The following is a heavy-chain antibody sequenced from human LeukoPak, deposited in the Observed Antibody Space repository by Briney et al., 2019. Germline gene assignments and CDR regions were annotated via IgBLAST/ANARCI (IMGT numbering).Heavy chain of an antibody. CDR3: ARVPYSSSSIHYYYYGMDV. CDR2: IIPILGIA. J-gene: IGHJ6*02. Sequence: SVTVSCKASGGTFSSYAISWVRQAPGQGLEWMGRIIPILGIANYAQKFQGRVTITADKSTSTAYMELSSLRSEDTAVYYCARVPYSSSSIHYYYYGMDVWGQGTTVTVSS. V-gene: IGHV1-69*04. CDR1: GGTFSSYA. D-gene: IGHD6-6*01.